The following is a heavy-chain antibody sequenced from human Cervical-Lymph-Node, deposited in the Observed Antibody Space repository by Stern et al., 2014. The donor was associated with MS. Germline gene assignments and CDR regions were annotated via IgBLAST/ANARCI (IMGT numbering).Heavy chain of an antibody. V-gene: IGHV4-30-2*01. J-gene: IGHJ3*02. CDR3: ARSSTVTPNAFDI. CDR1: GGSISSGGYS. CDR2: IINSGTT. Sequence: VQLVESGSGLVKPSQTLSLTCAVSGGSISSGGYSWSWIRQPPGKGLEWIGHIINSGTTYYHQSLKSRVTISVDRSKNQFSLKLSSVTAADTAVYYCARSSTVTPNAFDIWGQGTMVTVSS. D-gene: IGHD4-17*01.